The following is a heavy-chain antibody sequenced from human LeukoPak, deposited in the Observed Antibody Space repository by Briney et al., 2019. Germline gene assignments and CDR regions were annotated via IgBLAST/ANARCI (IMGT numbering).Heavy chain of an antibody. CDR3: AREIGYCSSTSCYQGNYYYGMDV. CDR1: GFTFSDYY. V-gene: IGHV3-11*05. J-gene: IGHJ6*02. D-gene: IGHD2-2*01. Sequence: GGSLRLSCAASGFTFSDYYMSWIRQAPGKGLEWVSYISSSSSSTNYADSVKGRFTISRDNAKNSLYLQMNSLRAEDTAVYYCAREIGYCSSTSCYQGNYYYGMDVWGQGTTVTVSS. CDR2: ISSSSSST.